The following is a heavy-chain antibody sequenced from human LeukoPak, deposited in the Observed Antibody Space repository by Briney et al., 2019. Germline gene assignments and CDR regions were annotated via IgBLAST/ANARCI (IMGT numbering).Heavy chain of an antibody. CDR1: GFTFDDYA. J-gene: IGHJ4*02. D-gene: IGHD6-19*01. V-gene: IGHV3-9*01. CDR2: ISWNSGSI. Sequence: GRSLRLSCAASGFTFDDYAMHWVRQAPGKGLEWVSGISWNSGSIGYADSVKGRFTISRDNAKNSLYLQMNSLRAEDTALYYCAKDIEGSGWYGDFDYWGQGTLVTVSS. CDR3: AKDIEGSGWYGDFDY.